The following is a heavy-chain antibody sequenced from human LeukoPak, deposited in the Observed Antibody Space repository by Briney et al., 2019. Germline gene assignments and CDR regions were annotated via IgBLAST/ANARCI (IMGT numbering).Heavy chain of an antibody. Sequence: SETLSLTCAVYGGSFSGYYWSRIRQPPGKGLEWIGEINHSGSTNYNPSLKSRVTISVDTSKNQFSLKLSSVTAADTAVYYCARRYSSSWYRYYYYYYYMDVWGKGTTVTVSS. CDR3: ARRYSSSWYRYYYYYYYMDV. D-gene: IGHD6-13*01. V-gene: IGHV4-34*01. CDR2: INHSGST. CDR1: GGSFSGYY. J-gene: IGHJ6*03.